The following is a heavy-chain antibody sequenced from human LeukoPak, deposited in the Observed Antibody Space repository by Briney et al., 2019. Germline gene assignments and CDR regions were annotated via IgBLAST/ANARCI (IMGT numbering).Heavy chain of an antibody. CDR1: GYTFTIYA. J-gene: IGHJ6*03. D-gene: IGHD3-10*01. V-gene: IGHV7-4-1*02. CDR3: ARRSMVQHMDV. Sequence: ASVKVSCKASGYTFTIYARNWVRQAPGQGLEWMGWINTNTGNPTYAQGFTGRFVFSLDTSVSTAYLQISSLKAEDTAVYYCARRSMVQHMDVWGKGTTVTVSS. CDR2: INTNTGNP.